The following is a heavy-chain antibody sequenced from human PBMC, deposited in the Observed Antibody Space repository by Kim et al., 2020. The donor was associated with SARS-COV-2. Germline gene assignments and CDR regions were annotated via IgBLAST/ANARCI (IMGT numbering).Heavy chain of an antibody. J-gene: IGHJ4*02. CDR2: INAGNGNT. V-gene: IGHV1-3*01. Sequence: ASVKVSCKASGYTFTSYAMHWVRQAPGQRLEWMGWINAGNGNTKYSQKFQGRVTITRDTSASTAYMELSSLRSEDTAVYYCALIAAAGPSFDYWGQGTLVTVSS. CDR1: GYTFTSYA. CDR3: ALIAAAGPSFDY. D-gene: IGHD6-13*01.